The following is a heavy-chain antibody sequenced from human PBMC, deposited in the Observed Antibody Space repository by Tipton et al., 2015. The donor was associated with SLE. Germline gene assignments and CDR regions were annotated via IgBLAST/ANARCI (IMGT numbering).Heavy chain of an antibody. CDR2: ISSSGSTI. V-gene: IGHV3-11*04. CDR1: GGSISSSSYY. Sequence: SLRLSCTVSGGSISSSSYYWGWIRQPPGKGLEWVSYISSSGSTIYYADSVKGRFTISRDNAKNSLYLQMNSLRAEDTAVYYCARDGAAARPDHYFDYWGQGTLVTVSS. CDR3: ARDGAAARPDHYFDY. J-gene: IGHJ4*02. D-gene: IGHD6-6*01.